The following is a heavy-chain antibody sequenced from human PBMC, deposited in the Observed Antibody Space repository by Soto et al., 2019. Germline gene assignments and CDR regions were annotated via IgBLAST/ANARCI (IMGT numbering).Heavy chain of an antibody. CDR1: GFTFSSHD. Sequence: GGPLSLSCAAPGFTFSSHDMLWVRQATGKGLEWVSAIGTAGDTYYPGSVKGRFTISRENAKNSLYLQMNSLRAEDTAVYYCARDPYSGYDYAAFDIWGQGTMVTVSS. D-gene: IGHD5-12*01. V-gene: IGHV3-13*01. CDR2: IGTAGDT. J-gene: IGHJ3*02. CDR3: ARDPYSGYDYAAFDI.